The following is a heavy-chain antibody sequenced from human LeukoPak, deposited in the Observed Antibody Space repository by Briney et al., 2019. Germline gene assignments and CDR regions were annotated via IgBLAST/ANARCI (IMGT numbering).Heavy chain of an antibody. CDR2: ISWNSGSI. V-gene: IGHV3-9*03. CDR3: AKDKARIAAAGTSVGFDY. Sequence: GGSLRLSCAASGFTFDDYAMHWVRQAPGKGLEWVSGISWNSGSIGYADSVKGRFTISRDNAKNSLYLQMNSLRAEDMALYYCAKDKARIAAAGTSVGFDYWGQGTLVTVSS. J-gene: IGHJ4*02. CDR1: GFTFDDYA. D-gene: IGHD6-13*01.